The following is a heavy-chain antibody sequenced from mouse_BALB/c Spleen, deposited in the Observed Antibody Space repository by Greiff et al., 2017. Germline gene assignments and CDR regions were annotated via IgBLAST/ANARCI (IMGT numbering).Heavy chain of an antibody. CDR3: ARGLLPYYYAMDY. V-gene: IGHV1S56*01. J-gene: IGHJ4*01. CDR1: GYTFTSYY. D-gene: IGHD2-3*01. Sequence: QVQLQQSGPELVKPGASVRISCKASGYTFTSYYIHWVKQRPGQGLEWIGWIYPGNVNTKYNEKFKGKATLTADKSSSTAYMQLSSLTSEDSAVYFCARGLLPYYYAMDYWGQGTSVTVSS. CDR2: IYPGNVNT.